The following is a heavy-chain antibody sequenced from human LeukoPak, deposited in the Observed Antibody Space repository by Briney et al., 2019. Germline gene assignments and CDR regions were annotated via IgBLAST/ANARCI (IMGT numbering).Heavy chain of an antibody. CDR3: ARDSSPWMIDE. CDR1: GFTFSSYS. CDR2: ISSSSSTI. D-gene: IGHD3-22*01. Sequence: GGSLRLSCAASGFTFSSYSMNWDRQAPGKGLEWVSYISSSSSTIYYADSVKGRFTISRDNARNSVYLQMNSLRVEDTAVYYCARDSSPWMIDEWGQGTLLTVSS. V-gene: IGHV3-48*04. J-gene: IGHJ4*02.